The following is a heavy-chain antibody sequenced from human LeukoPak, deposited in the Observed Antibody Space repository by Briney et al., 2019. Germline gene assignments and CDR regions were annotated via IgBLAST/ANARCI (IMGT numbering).Heavy chain of an antibody. CDR3: AEGQGGSYDY. D-gene: IGHD1-26*01. V-gene: IGHV1-69*04. CDR1: GGTFSSYA. CDR2: IIPILGIA. J-gene: IGHJ4*02. Sequence: ASVKVSCKASGGTFSSYAISWVRQAPGQGLEWMGRIIPILGIANYAQKFQGRVTITADKSTSTAYMELSNLRSEDTAVYYCAEGQGGSYDYWGQGTLVTVSS.